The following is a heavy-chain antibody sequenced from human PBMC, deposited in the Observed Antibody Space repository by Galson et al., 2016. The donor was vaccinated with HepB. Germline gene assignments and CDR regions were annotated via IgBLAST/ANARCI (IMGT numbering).Heavy chain of an antibody. D-gene: IGHD3-3*01. CDR1: GAYISGYY. J-gene: IGHJ4*02. CDR3: AREFERFFDY. V-gene: IGHV4-4*07. CDR2: IYSSGVT. Sequence: SETLSLTCTVSGAYISGYYWSWIRQPAGKGLEWIGRIYSSGVTNYNPSLKRRVLMSIDTSKNQFSLKMRSVTAADTAVYYCAREFERFFDYWGLGTLVTGSS.